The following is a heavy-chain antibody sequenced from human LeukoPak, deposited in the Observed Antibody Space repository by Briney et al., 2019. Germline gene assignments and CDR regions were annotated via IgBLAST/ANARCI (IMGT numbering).Heavy chain of an antibody. V-gene: IGHV1-2*02. CDR1: GYTFTGYY. J-gene: IGHJ4*02. Sequence: ASVKVSCKASGYTFTGYYMHWVRQAPGQGLEWMGWINPNSGGTNYAQKFQGRVTMTRDTSISTAHMELSRLRSDDTAVYYCARLSDSSGYYYNYWGQGTLVTVSS. D-gene: IGHD3-22*01. CDR3: ARLSDSSGYYYNY. CDR2: INPNSGGT.